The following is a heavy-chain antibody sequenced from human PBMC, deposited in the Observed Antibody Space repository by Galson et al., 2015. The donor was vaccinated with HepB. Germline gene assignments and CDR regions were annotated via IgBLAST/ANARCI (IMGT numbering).Heavy chain of an antibody. D-gene: IGHD6-13*01. CDR1: GYTFTSYA. V-gene: IGHV7-4-1*02. Sequence: SVKVSCKASGYTFTSYAMNWVRQAPGQGLEWMGWINTNTGNPTYAQGFTGRLVLSLDTSVNTAYLQISSLKAEDTAVYYCARSSVRSNSFRRFDPWGQGTLVTVSS. CDR3: ARSSVRSNSFRRFDP. J-gene: IGHJ5*02. CDR2: INTNTGNP.